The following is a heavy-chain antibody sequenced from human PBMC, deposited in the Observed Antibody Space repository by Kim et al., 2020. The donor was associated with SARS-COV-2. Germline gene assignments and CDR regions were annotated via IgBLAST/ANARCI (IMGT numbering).Heavy chain of an antibody. CDR1: GYTFTGYY. CDR3: ARDIDRGSGSYYKGEGY. Sequence: ASVKVSCKASGYTFTGYYMHWVRQAPGQGLEWMGWINPNSGGTNYAQKFQGRVTMTRDTSISTAYMELSRLRSDDTAVYYCARDIDRGSGSYYKGEGYWGQGTLVTVSS. J-gene: IGHJ4*02. D-gene: IGHD3-10*01. V-gene: IGHV1-2*02. CDR2: INPNSGGT.